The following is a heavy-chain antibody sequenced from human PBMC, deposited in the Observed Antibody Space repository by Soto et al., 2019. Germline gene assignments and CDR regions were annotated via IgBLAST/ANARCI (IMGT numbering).Heavy chain of an antibody. CDR2: IYPGGSDT. Sequence: GEALKISCKGSGYSFTSYWNGWVRQMPGKGVEWVGIIYPGGSDTRYRPSLQGQITNSANKSISTAYLRWSSLKTSDSARYYCARDTLTPPNDGMDVWGQGTTVTV. V-gene: IGHV5-51*01. CDR3: ARDTLTPPNDGMDV. D-gene: IGHD2-8*01. J-gene: IGHJ6*02. CDR1: GYSFTSYW.